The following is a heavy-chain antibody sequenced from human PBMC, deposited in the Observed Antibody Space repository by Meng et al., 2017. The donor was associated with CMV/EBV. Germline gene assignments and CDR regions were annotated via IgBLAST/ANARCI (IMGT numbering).Heavy chain of an antibody. J-gene: IGHJ5*02. CDR1: GFTFSSYA. CDR2: INSDGSST. Sequence: GESLKISCAASGFTFSSYAMHWVRQAPGKGLVWVSRINSDGSSTSYADSVKGRFTISRDNAKNTLYLQMNSLRAEDTAVYYCARRSVPPMYYDFWSGSGGGFDPWGQGTLVTVSS. CDR3: ARRSVPPMYYDFWSGSGGGFDP. D-gene: IGHD3-3*01. V-gene: IGHV3-74*01.